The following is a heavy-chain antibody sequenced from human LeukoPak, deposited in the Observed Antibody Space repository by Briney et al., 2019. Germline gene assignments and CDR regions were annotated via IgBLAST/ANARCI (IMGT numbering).Heavy chain of an antibody. D-gene: IGHD2-2*01. CDR2: IIPIFGTA. Sequence: ASVKVSCKASGGTFISYAISWVRQAPGQGLEWMGGIIPIFGTANYAQKFQGRVTITTDESTSTAYMELSSLRSEDTAVYYCARGPLGCSSTSCSSLYYYYYYMDVWGKGTTVTVSS. J-gene: IGHJ6*03. V-gene: IGHV1-69*05. CDR3: ARGPLGCSSTSCSSLYYYYYYMDV. CDR1: GGTFISYA.